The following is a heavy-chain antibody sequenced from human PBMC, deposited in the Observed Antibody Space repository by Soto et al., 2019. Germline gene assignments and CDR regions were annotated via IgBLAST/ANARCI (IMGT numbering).Heavy chain of an antibody. CDR3: ARVGATELYYYYYGMDV. CDR1: GGSISSSSYY. Sequence: NPSETLSLTCTVSGGSISSSSYYWGWIRQPPGKGLEWIGSIYYSGSTYYNPSLKSRVTISVDTSKNQFSLKLSSVTAADTAVYYCARVGATELYYYYYGMDVWGQGTTVTVSS. CDR2: IYYSGST. J-gene: IGHJ6*02. D-gene: IGHD1-26*01. V-gene: IGHV4-39*01.